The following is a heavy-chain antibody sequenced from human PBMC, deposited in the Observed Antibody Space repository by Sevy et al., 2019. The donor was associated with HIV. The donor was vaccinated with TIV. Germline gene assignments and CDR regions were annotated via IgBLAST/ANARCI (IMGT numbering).Heavy chain of an antibody. Sequence: GGSLRLSCAASGFTFSDFYMSWIRQAPGKGLEWISYISGSDHTLYYADSVKVRFTISRDNDKNSLYLQMNSLRAEDTAVYYCARDHVKDGDLGDYYYFAMDLWGQGTTVTVSS. V-gene: IGHV3-11*01. CDR1: GFTFSDFY. CDR2: ISGSDHTL. CDR3: ARDHVKDGDLGDYYYFAMDL. J-gene: IGHJ6*02. D-gene: IGHD4-17*01.